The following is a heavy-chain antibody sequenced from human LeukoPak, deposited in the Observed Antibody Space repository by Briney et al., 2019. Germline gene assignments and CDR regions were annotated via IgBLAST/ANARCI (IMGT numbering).Heavy chain of an antibody. Sequence: GVSLRLSCAASGFTFSIYGMHWVRQAPGKGLEWLAVISYDGSNKYYADSVKGRFTISRDNSKNTLYLQMNSLRAEDTAVYYCAKDPGGDVLLNWYFDLWGRGTLVTVSS. V-gene: IGHV3-30*18. D-gene: IGHD3-16*01. CDR1: GFTFSIYG. CDR2: ISYDGSNK. CDR3: AKDPGGDVLLNWYFDL. J-gene: IGHJ2*01.